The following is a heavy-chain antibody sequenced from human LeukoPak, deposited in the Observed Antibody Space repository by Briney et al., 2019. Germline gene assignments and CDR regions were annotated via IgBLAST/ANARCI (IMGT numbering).Heavy chain of an antibody. J-gene: IGHJ4*02. D-gene: IGHD2-15*01. Sequence: GESLKISCEASGYSSSSHGIVWVRQMPGKGLEWMGIINPADSVTIYSPSFQGQVTISADKSITTAYLQWSSLKASDTAMYYCARRYCSGGTCYYFDYWGQGALVTVSS. V-gene: IGHV5-51*01. CDR2: INPADSVT. CDR1: GYSSSSHG. CDR3: ARRYCSGGTCYYFDY.